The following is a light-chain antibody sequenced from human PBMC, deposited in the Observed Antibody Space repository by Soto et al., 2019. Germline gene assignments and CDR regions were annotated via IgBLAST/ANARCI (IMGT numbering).Light chain of an antibody. Sequence: EVVMTQSPATLSVSPGERATLSCRASQSVNASLAWYQQKPGQAPRLIIHGASNRATGIPARFSGSGFGTEFILTISSMQSVDFAVYYCQQYNTWLWTFGQGTKVEI. CDR3: QQYNTWLWT. CDR2: GAS. CDR1: QSVNAS. V-gene: IGKV3-15*01. J-gene: IGKJ1*01.